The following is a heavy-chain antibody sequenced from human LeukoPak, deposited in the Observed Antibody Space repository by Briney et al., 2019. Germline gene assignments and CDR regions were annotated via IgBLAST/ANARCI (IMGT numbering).Heavy chain of an antibody. CDR1: GDSIISGTFS. V-gene: IGHV4-30-2*06. CDR2: IYQSGRT. D-gene: IGHD4-17*01. CDR3: SRGVMNGDYSWFDP. Sequence: SETLSLTCAVSGDSIISGTFSWSWIRQSPGKGLEWIGYIYQSGRTFYTWSLRSRVAISMDRSKNQISLRLASVTAADTAVYYCSRGVMNGDYSWFDPWGQGTLVIVPS. J-gene: IGHJ5*02.